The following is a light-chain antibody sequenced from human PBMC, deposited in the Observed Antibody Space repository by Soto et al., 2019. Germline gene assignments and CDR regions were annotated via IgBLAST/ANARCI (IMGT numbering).Light chain of an antibody. CDR3: SSYRNSDTHIL. CDR1: SSDIGDYNY. V-gene: IGLV2-14*01. CDR2: EVS. J-gene: IGLJ3*02. Sequence: QSALTQPASVSGSPGQSITISCTGTSSDIGDYNYVSWYQQHPGKAPKLMIYEVSNRPSGVSSRFCGSKSGNTASLTISGLQAEDEAVYHCSSYRNSDTHILFGGGTKLTVL.